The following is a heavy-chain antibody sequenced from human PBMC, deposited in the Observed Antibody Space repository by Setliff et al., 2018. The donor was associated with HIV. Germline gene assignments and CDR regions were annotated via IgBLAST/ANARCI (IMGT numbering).Heavy chain of an antibody. Sequence: PSETLSLTCTVSGDSVRSSRYYWSWIRQPAGKGLEWIGYIYTSGSVNYNPSLNSRVTISVDTSKNQFSLKVNSVTAADTAVYYCARSPRIGVAGEFEYWGQGTLVTVSS. V-gene: IGHV4-61*09. CDR2: IYTSGSV. CDR1: GDSVRSSRYY. J-gene: IGHJ4*02. D-gene: IGHD6-19*01. CDR3: ARSPRIGVAGEFEY.